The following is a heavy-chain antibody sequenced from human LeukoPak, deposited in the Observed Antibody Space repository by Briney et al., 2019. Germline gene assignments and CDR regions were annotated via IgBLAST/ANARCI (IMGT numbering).Heavy chain of an antibody. V-gene: IGHV1-18*01. D-gene: IGHD3-10*01. CDR2: INPNSGGT. CDR1: GYTFSTYG. CDR3: ASGERFGGSAFDI. Sequence: GASVKVSCKASGYTFSTYGLSWVRQAPGQGLEWMGWINPNSGGTNYTQKLQGRVTMTTDTSTSTAYMELRSLRSDDTAVYYCASGERFGGSAFDIWGQGTMVTVSS. J-gene: IGHJ3*02.